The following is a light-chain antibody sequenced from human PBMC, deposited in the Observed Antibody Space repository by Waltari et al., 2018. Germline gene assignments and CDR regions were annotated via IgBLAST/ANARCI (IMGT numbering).Light chain of an antibody. Sequence: EIVLTQSPATLSLFPGETATLSCRASQSVGGNLAWYQQNPGQAPRLLISGASSRATGIPDRFSGSGSGTDFTLTISGLEPEDFAVYYCQHYAGSPPLTFGGGTKVEIE. CDR1: QSVGGN. CDR2: GAS. V-gene: IGKV3-20*01. CDR3: QHYAGSPPLT. J-gene: IGKJ4*01.